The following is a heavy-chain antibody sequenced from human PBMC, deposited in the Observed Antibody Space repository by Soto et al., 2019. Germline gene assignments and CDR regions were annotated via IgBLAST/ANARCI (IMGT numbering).Heavy chain of an antibody. V-gene: IGHV5-10-1*01. CDR2: IDPSDSYT. CDR1: GYSFSSYW. D-gene: IGHD2-2*01. CDR3: AAPKQLSMGYYYGMDV. J-gene: IGHJ6*02. Sequence: SGESLKISCKGSGYSFSSYWISWVRQIPGKGLEWMGRIDPSDSYTNYSPSFQGHVTISADKSISTAYLQWSSLKASDTAMYYCAAPKQLSMGYYYGMDVWGQGTTVTVSS.